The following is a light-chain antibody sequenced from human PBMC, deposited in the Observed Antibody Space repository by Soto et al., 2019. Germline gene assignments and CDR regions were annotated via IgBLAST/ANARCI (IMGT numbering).Light chain of an antibody. J-gene: IGKJ4*01. CDR1: QSVDSKY. CDR2: AAS. CDR3: QQRTDWGT. V-gene: IGKV3D-20*02. Sequence: EIVLTQSPGTLSLSPGERATLSCRASQSVDSKYLAWYQHKPGQAPRILIFAASSRATGIPDRFSGSGSGTDFTLTISSLEPEDFAVYYCQQRTDWGTFGGGTKVDIK.